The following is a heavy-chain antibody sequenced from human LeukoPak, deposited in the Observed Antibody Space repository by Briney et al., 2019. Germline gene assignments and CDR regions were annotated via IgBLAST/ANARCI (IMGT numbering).Heavy chain of an antibody. D-gene: IGHD3-22*01. Sequence: SETLSLTCAVYGGSFSGYYWSWIRQPPGKGLEWIGEINHSGSTNYSPSLKSRVTISVDTSKNQFSLKLSSVTAADTAVYYCARGRVDSSGYTGFDPWGQGTLVTVSS. CDR1: GGSFSGYY. CDR2: INHSGST. CDR3: ARGRVDSSGYTGFDP. J-gene: IGHJ5*02. V-gene: IGHV4-34*01.